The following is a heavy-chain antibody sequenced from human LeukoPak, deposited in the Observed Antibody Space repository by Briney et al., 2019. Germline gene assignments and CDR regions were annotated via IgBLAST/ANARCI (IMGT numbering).Heavy chain of an antibody. Sequence: PSETLSLTCTVSGGSISSYYWSWIRQPAGKGLEWIGRIYTSGSTNYNPSLKSRVTMSVDTSKNQFSLKLSSVTAADTAVYYCARDSRDGYTLGGDYYYYYMDVWGKGTTVTVSS. D-gene: IGHD5-24*01. J-gene: IGHJ6*03. V-gene: IGHV4-4*07. CDR3: ARDSRDGYTLGGDYYYYYMDV. CDR1: GGSISSYY. CDR2: IYTSGST.